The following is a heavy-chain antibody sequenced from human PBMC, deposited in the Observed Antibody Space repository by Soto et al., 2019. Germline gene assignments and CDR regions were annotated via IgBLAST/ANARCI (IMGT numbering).Heavy chain of an antibody. CDR2: IIPIFGTA. CDR3: ASHSGSSPEGRYYYGMDV. V-gene: IGHV1-69*12. CDR1: GGTFSSYA. D-gene: IGHD1-26*01. J-gene: IGHJ6*02. Sequence: QVQLVQSGAEVKKPGSSVKVSCKASGGTFSSYAISWVRQAPGQGLEWMGGIIPIFGTADYAQKFQGRVTITADESTSTAYMELSSLRSEDTAVDYCASHSGSSPEGRYYYGMDVWCQGTTVTVSS.